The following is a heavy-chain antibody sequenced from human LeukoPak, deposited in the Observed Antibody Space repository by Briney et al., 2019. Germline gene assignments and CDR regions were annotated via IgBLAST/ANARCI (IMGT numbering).Heavy chain of an antibody. CDR3: ARLRGYYYDSSGYLADAFDI. Sequence: SETLSLTCTVCGGSISSYYWSWIRQPPGKGLEWIGYIYYSGSTNYNPSLKSRVTISVDTTKNQFSLKLSSVTAADTAVYYCARLRGYYYDSSGYLADAFDIWGQGTMVTVSS. D-gene: IGHD3-22*01. J-gene: IGHJ3*02. CDR2: IYYSGST. CDR1: GGSISSYY. V-gene: IGHV4-59*08.